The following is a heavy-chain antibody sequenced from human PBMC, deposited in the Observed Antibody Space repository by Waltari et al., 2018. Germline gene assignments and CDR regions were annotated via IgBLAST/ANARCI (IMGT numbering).Heavy chain of an antibody. D-gene: IGHD1-7*01. CDR2: INHSGST. Sequence: QVQLQQWGAGLLKPSETLSLTCAVYGGSFSGYYWSWIRQPPGKGLEWIGEINHSGSTNYTPSLKSRVTISVDTSKNQFSLKLSSVTAADTAVYYCARTWNYGGGLFDYWGQGTLVTVSS. CDR1: GGSFSGYY. V-gene: IGHV4-34*01. J-gene: IGHJ4*02. CDR3: ARTWNYGGGLFDY.